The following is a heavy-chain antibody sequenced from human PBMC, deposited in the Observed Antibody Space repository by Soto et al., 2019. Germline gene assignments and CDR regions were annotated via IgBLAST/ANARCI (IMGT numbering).Heavy chain of an antibody. V-gene: IGHV5-51*01. CDR3: ARDLRIAADGTGYNYGMDV. CDR2: IYPGDSDT. CDR1: GYSFTSYW. D-gene: IGHD6-13*01. J-gene: IGHJ6*02. Sequence: GESLKISCKGSGYSFTSYWIGWVRQMPGKGLEWMGIIYPGDSDTRYSPSFQGQVTISADTSISTAYLQWSSLKASDTAMYYCARDLRIAADGTGYNYGMDVWGQGTTVTVYS.